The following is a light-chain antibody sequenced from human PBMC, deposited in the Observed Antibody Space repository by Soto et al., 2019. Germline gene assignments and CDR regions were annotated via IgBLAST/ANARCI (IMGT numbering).Light chain of an antibody. V-gene: IGKV1-8*01. CDR1: QGISSY. Sequence: AIRMTPSPSSLSASTGDRVTITFRASQGISSYLAWYQQQPGKAPKLLIYAASTLQSGVPSRFSGSGSGTDFTLTISCLQSEDFATYYCQQYYSYPRTFGQGTKVDIK. J-gene: IGKJ1*01. CDR3: QQYYSYPRT. CDR2: AAS.